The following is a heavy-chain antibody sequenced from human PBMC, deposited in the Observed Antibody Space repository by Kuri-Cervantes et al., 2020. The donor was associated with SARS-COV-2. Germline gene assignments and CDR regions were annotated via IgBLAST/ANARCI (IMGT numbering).Heavy chain of an antibody. CDR2: IWYDGKNE. CDR3: ARSTPFRRLVVISQGGAFDI. CDR1: GFTFSNYA. Sequence: GGSLRLSCVASGFTFSNYAIHWVRQAPGKGLEWVAVIWYDGKNEYYAGSVKGRFAISGDNSRNTVLLQMNILRAEDTAVYYCARSTPFRRLVVISQGGAFDIWGQGTMVTVSS. D-gene: IGHD3-22*01. J-gene: IGHJ3*02. V-gene: IGHV3-33*08.